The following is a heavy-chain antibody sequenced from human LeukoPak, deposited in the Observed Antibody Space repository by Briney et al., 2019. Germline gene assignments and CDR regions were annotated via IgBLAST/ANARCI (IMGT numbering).Heavy chain of an antibody. V-gene: IGHV3-74*01. Sequence: GGSLRLSCAASGFPFSSYAMSWVRQAPGKGLVWVSRIISDGSSAYYADSVKGRFTISRDNAKNTLYLQMNSLRAEDTAVYYCASELREGYWGQGTLVTVSS. CDR3: ASELREGY. D-gene: IGHD1-26*01. CDR1: GFPFSSYA. CDR2: IISDGSSA. J-gene: IGHJ4*02.